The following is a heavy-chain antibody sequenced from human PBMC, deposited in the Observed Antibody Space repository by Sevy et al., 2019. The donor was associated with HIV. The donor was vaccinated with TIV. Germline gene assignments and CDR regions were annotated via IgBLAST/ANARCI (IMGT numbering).Heavy chain of an antibody. J-gene: IGHJ4*02. V-gene: IGHV4-59*13. D-gene: IGHD3-16*01. CDR3: VTDVGSGEFGYYFDY. CDR2: IYYSGST. Sequence: SETLSLTCTVSAASISSYFWSWIRQPPGKGLEWIGYIYYSGSTNYNPSLRSRVTISVDTSKNQFSLKLSSVTAADTAVYYCVTDVGSGEFGYYFDYWGQGTLVTVSS. CDR1: AASISSYF.